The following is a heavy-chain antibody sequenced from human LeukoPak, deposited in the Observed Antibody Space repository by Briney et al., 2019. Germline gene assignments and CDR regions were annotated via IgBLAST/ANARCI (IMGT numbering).Heavy chain of an antibody. CDR2: IGHDGGAT. D-gene: IGHD4-17*01. Sequence: GGSLRLSCAASGFTFSSYEMKWVRQAPGKGLEWLSYIGHDGGATYYADSVKGRFTISRDNSKKIVYLQMNNVRPEDTAIYYCAKVGIDFGDYYHFDYWGQGTLVTVSS. V-gene: IGHV3-48*03. J-gene: IGHJ4*02. CDR1: GFTFSSYE. CDR3: AKVGIDFGDYYHFDY.